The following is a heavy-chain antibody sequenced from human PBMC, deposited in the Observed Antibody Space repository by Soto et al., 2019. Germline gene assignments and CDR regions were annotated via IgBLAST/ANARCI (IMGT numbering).Heavy chain of an antibody. V-gene: IGHV2-26*01. J-gene: IGHJ4*02. CDR1: GFSLSNARMG. Sequence: QVTLKASGPVLVKPTETLTLTCTVSGFSLSNARMGVSWIRQPPVKSLEWLAHIISNDEKSYSTTLKSRLKIPKYNPKSQVVVTRANMDPVDTATYYCARIGSNISPRAYYFDYWGPGNLVNVSS. CDR2: IISNDEK. D-gene: IGHD2-2*01. CDR3: ARIGSNISPRAYYFDY.